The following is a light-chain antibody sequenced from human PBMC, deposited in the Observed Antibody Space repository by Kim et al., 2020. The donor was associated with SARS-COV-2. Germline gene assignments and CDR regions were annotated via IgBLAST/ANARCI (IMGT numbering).Light chain of an antibody. J-gene: IGKJ2*01. CDR1: ETINSAY. Sequence: SSPGERATLSRRASETINSAYLAWYHQKPGQAPRLLIYAASRRATGIPDRFSGSGSGTDFTLTITRLAPEDFAVYYCQQYGTAVYTFGQGTKLEIK. V-gene: IGKV3-20*01. CDR3: QQYGTAVYT. CDR2: AAS.